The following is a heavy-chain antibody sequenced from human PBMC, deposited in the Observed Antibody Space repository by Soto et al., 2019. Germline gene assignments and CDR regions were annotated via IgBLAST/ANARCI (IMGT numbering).Heavy chain of an antibody. Sequence: QVHLVQSGAEVKKPGASVKVSCKGSGYTFTSYGITWVRQAPGQGLERMGWISAHNGNTDYAQKLQGRVTVTRDTSTSTAYMELRSLGSDDPALYYCARGRYGDYWGQGALVTVSS. CDR2: ISAHNGNT. J-gene: IGHJ4*02. V-gene: IGHV1-18*01. CDR3: ARGRYGDY. D-gene: IGHD1-1*01. CDR1: GYTFTSYG.